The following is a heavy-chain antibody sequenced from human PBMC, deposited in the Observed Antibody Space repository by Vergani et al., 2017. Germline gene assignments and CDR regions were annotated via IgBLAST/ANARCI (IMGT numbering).Heavy chain of an antibody. V-gene: IGHV1-69*13. CDR2: IIPIFGTT. Sequence: QGQLAQSGAEVKKPGSSVKVSCKASGGTFSSNSISWVRQAPGQGLEWMGRIIPIFGTTSYAQKFQGRVTILADESTSTAYMELSSLRSEDTAVYYCASSAYYDILTGYSKWYFDLWGRGTLVTVSS. J-gene: IGHJ2*01. CDR1: GGTFSSNS. D-gene: IGHD3-9*01. CDR3: ASSAYYDILTGYSKWYFDL.